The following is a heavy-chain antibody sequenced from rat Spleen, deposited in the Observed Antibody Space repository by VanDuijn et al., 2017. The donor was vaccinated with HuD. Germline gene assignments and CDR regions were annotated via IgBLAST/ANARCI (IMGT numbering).Heavy chain of an antibody. CDR2: ISYDGSIT. CDR1: GFIFSDYY. Sequence: EVQLAESGGGLVQPGRSLKLSCAASGFIFSDYYMAWVRQAPTKGLEWVATISYDGSITYYRDSVKGRFTISRDNAKSTLYLQMDSLRSEDTATYYCARRRRDWFYFDYWGQGVMVTVSS. D-gene: IGHD1-1*01. CDR3: ARRRRDWFYFDY. V-gene: IGHV5-29*01. J-gene: IGHJ2*01.